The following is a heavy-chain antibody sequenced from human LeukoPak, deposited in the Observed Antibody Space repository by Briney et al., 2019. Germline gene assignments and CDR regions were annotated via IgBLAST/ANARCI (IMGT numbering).Heavy chain of an antibody. V-gene: IGHV4-39*01. CDR3: ARRSGSYGDHYGMDV. D-gene: IGHD1-26*01. Sequence: PSETLSLTCSVSGGSFSSGTYYWGWIRQPPGKGLEWIGSIYYSGNTYYNPSLKSRVTISVDTSKNQFSLKLSSVTAADTAVYYCARRSGSYGDHYGMDVWGLGTTVTVSS. CDR1: GGSFSSGTYY. CDR2: IYYSGNT. J-gene: IGHJ6*02.